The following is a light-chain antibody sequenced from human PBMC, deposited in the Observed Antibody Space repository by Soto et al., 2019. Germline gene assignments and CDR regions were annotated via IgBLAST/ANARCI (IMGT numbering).Light chain of an antibody. CDR3: QQYGSSIT. V-gene: IGKV3-20*01. J-gene: IGKJ5*01. Sequence: TQSPSTLSSSVGDRVTVTFRGSQSISDTLAWYQQKPGQGPRLLIYGASSRATGIPDRFSGSGSGTDFTLTISRLEPEDFAVFYCQQYGSSITFGQGTRLEIK. CDR2: GAS. CDR1: QSISDT.